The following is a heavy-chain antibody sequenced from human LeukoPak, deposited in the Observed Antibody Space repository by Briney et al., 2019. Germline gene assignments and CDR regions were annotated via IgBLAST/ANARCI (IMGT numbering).Heavy chain of an antibody. D-gene: IGHD7-27*01. CDR3: ARDREANWEYYYYYMDV. CDR2: ISSSSSTI. CDR1: GVTFSSYG. Sequence: GGSLRLSCAASGVTFSSYGMHWVRQAPGKGLEWVSYISSSSSTIYYADSVKGRFTISRDNAKNSLYLQMNSLRAEDTAVYYCARDREANWEYYYYYMDVWGKGTTVTVSS. V-gene: IGHV3-48*04. J-gene: IGHJ6*03.